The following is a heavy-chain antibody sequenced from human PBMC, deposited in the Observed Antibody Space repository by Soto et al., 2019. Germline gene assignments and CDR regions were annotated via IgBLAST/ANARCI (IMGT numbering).Heavy chain of an antibody. J-gene: IGHJ5*02. D-gene: IGHD1-26*01. CDR2: IFHGGST. CDR3: ARLRWETENNWFDP. CDR1: GAPITWGDYS. V-gene: IGHV4-30-2*05. Sequence: SETLSLTCAISGAPITWGDYSWNWIRQPPGKGLEWIGYIFHGGSTYYNPSLNSRLTISIDTSTNRFSLNLTSVTAADTAVYFCARLRWETENNWFDPWGQGALVTVSS.